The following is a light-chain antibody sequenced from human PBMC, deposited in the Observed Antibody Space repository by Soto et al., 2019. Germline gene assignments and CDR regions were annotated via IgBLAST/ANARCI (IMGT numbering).Light chain of an antibody. J-gene: IGKJ2*01. CDR3: QKYNSAPPT. V-gene: IGKV1-27*01. Sequence: DIPMTQAPSSMSASVGDRVTITCRASLGISNYLAWYQQKPWKVPKLLIYAASTLQSGVPSRFSGSGSGTDFTLTISSLQPEDVETYYCQKYNSAPPTFVQGTKLEIQ. CDR2: AAS. CDR1: LGISNY.